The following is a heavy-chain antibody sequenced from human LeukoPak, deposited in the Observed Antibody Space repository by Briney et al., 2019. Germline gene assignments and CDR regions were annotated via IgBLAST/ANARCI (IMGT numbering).Heavy chain of an antibody. CDR3: ARHNTFGGVIGPYGMDV. D-gene: IGHD3-16*02. CDR1: GYRFTAYW. CDR2: IYPSDSET. J-gene: IGHJ6*02. Sequence: GESLKISCKGSGYRFTAYWIGWVRQMPGKGLEWMGFIYPSDSETRYSPSFQGQVTISADKSITTAFLQWSSLKASDTAMYYCARHNTFGGVIGPYGMDVWGQGTTVTVSS. V-gene: IGHV5-51*01.